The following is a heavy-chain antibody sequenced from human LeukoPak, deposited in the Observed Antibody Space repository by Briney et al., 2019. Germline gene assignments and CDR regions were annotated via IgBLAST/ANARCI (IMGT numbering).Heavy chain of an antibody. J-gene: IGHJ4*02. D-gene: IGHD3-10*01. CDR1: GGSFSGYY. V-gene: IGHV4-4*07. CDR3: AREAGFDYYGSGSPLDY. Sequence: SETLSLTCAVYGGSFSGYYWSWIRQPAGKGLEWIGRIYTSGSTNYNPSLKSRVTISVDTSKNQFSLKLSSVTAADTAVYYCAREAGFDYYGSGSPLDYWGQGTLVTVSS. CDR2: IYTSGST.